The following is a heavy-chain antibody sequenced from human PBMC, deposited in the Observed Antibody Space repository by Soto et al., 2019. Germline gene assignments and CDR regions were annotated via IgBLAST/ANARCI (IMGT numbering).Heavy chain of an antibody. J-gene: IGHJ5*02. CDR2: IYATGTT. Sequence: PAENLCLTCTVSEASISVFYWSWIRKSAGKGLEWIGRIYATGTTDYNPSLKSRVMMSVDTSKKQFSLNLRSVTAADTALYYCVRDGTKTLRDWFDPWGQGISVTVSS. CDR3: VRDGTKTLRDWFDP. CDR1: EASISVFY. V-gene: IGHV4-4*07. D-gene: IGHD1-1*01.